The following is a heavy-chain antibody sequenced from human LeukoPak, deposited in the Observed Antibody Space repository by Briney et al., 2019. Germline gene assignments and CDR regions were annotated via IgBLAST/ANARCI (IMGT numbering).Heavy chain of an antibody. J-gene: IGHJ6*02. V-gene: IGHV1-69*11. CDR1: GGTFNSYA. CDR3: ARGRTVDYNSDMDV. CDR2: ITPIVRTP. Sequence: GASVKVSCKASGGTFNSYAVNWVRQAPGQGLEWMGRITPIVRTPDYAQQFQGRITITADESTQTAYMELSSLRSKDTAVYFCARGRTVDYNSDMDVWGQGTTVIVSS.